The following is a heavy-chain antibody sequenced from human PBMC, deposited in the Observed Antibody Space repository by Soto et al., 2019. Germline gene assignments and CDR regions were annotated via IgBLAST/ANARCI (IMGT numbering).Heavy chain of an antibody. V-gene: IGHV3-9*01. CDR3: AKEFSRQLVQDYYYGMDV. D-gene: IGHD6-13*01. CDR2: ISWNSGSI. CDR1: GFTFDDYA. J-gene: IGHJ6*02. Sequence: GGSLRLSCAASGFTFDDYAMHWVRQAPGKGLEWVSGISWNSGSIGYADSVKGRFTISRDNAKNSLYLQMNSLRAEDTALYYCAKEFSRQLVQDYYYGMDVWGQGTTVTVSS.